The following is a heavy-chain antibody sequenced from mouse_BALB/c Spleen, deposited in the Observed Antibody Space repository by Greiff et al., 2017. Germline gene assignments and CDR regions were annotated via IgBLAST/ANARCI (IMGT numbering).Heavy chain of an antibody. J-gene: IGHJ3*01. V-gene: IGHV5-12-1*01. Sequence: DVMLVESGGGLVKPGGSLKLSCAASGFAFSSYDMSWVRQTPEKRLEWVAYISSGGGSTYYPDTVKGRLTISRDTAKTTLYLQMSSLKSEDTAMYYCARREEWGDAGFAYWGQGTLVTVSA. CDR3: ARREEWGDAGFAY. CDR1: GFAFSSYD. CDR2: ISSGGGST. D-gene: IGHD3-3*01.